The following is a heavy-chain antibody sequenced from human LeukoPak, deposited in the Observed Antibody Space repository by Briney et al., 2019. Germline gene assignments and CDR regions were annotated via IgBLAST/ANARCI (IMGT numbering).Heavy chain of an antibody. CDR3: ARVRTTVTTFKNYYYGMDV. CDR2: INHSGST. J-gene: IGHJ6*02. D-gene: IGHD4-17*01. CDR1: GASFSDFY. Sequence: PSETLSLTCAVYGASFSDFYWSWIRQPPGMGLECIGEINHSGSTNHNPSLKSRLTISVDTSKNQLSLKLSSVTAADTAVYYCARVRTTVTTFKNYYYGMDVWGQGTTVTVSS. V-gene: IGHV4-34*01.